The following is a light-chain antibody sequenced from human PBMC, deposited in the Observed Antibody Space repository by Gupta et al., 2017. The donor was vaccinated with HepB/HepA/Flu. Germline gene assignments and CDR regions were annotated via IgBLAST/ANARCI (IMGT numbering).Light chain of an antibody. V-gene: IGKV1-39*01. CDR1: QSISSY. Sequence: DIKITQSPSSLSASVGDRVTITCRASQSISSYLNWYQQKPGKAPKLLIYAASSLQSGVPSRFSGSGSGTDFTLTISRLQPEDFATYYCQQSNSTLCSFGQGTKLEIK. CDR3: QQSNSTLCS. J-gene: IGKJ2*04. CDR2: AAS.